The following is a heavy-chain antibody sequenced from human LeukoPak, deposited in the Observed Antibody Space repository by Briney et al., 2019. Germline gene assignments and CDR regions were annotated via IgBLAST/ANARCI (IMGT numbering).Heavy chain of an antibody. CDR1: GFTFSSYA. CDR3: ASGITIFGDLDY. D-gene: IGHD3-3*01. CDR2: ISGSGGST. V-gene: IGHV3-23*01. Sequence: GGSLRLSCAASGFTFSSYAMSWVRQAPGKGLEWVSAISGSGGSTYYADSVKGRFTISRDNSKNTLYLQMNSLRVEDTAVYYCASGITIFGDLDYWGRGTLVTVSS. J-gene: IGHJ4*02.